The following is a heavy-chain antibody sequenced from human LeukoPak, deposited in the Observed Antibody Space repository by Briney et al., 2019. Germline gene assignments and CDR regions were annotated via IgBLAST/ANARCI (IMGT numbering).Heavy chain of an antibody. D-gene: IGHD1-26*01. V-gene: IGHV3-9*01. J-gene: IGHJ4*02. CDR3: AKAHMSGSYFDY. CDR1: GFTFDDYA. Sequence: GRSLRLSCAASGFTFDDYAMHWVRQAPGKGLEWVSGISWNSGSIGYADSVKGRFTISRDNAKNSLYLQTNSLRAEDTALYYCAKAHMSGSYFDYWGQGTLVTVSS. CDR2: ISWNSGSI.